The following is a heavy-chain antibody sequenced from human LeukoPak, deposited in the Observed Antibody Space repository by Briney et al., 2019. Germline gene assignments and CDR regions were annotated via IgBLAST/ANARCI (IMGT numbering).Heavy chain of an antibody. Sequence: PSQTLSLTCTVSGGSISSGSYYWSWIRQPAGKGLEWIGRIYTSGSTNYNPSLKSRVTISVDTSKNQFSLKLSSVTAADTAVYYCARAHYGSGSYYKGYIWFDPWGQGTLVTVSS. CDR1: GGSISSGSYY. CDR3: ARAHYGSGSYYKGYIWFDP. D-gene: IGHD3-10*01. V-gene: IGHV4-61*02. CDR2: IYTSGST. J-gene: IGHJ5*02.